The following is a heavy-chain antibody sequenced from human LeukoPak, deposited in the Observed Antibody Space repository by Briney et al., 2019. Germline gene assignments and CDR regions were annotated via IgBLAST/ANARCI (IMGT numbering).Heavy chain of an antibody. D-gene: IGHD6-13*01. CDR3: ARYSSSWFGNWFDP. J-gene: IGHJ5*02. CDR1: GYSFTSYW. V-gene: IGHV5-51*01. Sequence: GESLQISCKGSGYSFTSYWIGWVRPMPGKGLEWMGIVYPGDSDTRYSPSFQGQVTISADKSISTAYLQWSSLKASDTAMYYCARYSSSWFGNWFDPWGQGTLVTVSS. CDR2: VYPGDSDT.